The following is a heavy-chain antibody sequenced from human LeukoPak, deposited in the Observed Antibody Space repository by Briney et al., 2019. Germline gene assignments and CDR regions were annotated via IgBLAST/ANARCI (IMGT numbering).Heavy chain of an antibody. J-gene: IGHJ4*02. CDR2: IIPIFGTA. V-gene: IGHV1-69*05. D-gene: IGHD1-7*01. Sequence: GSSVKVSCKASGGTFSSYAISWVRQAPGQGLEWMGGIIPIFGTANYAQKFQGRATITTDESTSTAYMELSSLRSEDTAVYYCARANLNRNYLVYYFDYWGQGTLVTVSS. CDR1: GGTFSSYA. CDR3: ARANLNRNYLVYYFDY.